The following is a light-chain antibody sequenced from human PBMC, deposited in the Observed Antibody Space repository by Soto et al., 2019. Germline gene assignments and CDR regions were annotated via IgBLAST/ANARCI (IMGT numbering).Light chain of an antibody. CDR3: QQRNNWPLIT. J-gene: IGKJ5*01. CDR2: DAS. CDR1: QSVSSS. Sequence: EIVLTQSPATLSLSPGERATLSCRATQSVSSSLAWYQQRPGQAPRLLIYDASNRAIGIPARFSGSGSGTDFTLTISRLEPEDFAIYYCQQRNNWPLITFGQGTRLEIK. V-gene: IGKV3-11*01.